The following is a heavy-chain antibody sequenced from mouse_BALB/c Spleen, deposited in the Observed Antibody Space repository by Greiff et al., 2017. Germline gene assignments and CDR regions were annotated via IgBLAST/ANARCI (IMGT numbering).Heavy chain of an antibody. V-gene: IGHV1-4*02. CDR2: INPSSGYT. CDR3: ARLITTAHYYAMDY. CDR1: GYTFTSYT. Sequence: VQLQQSAAELARPGASVKMSCKASGYTFTSYTMHWVKQRPGQGLEWIGYINPSSGYTEYNQKFKDKTTLTADKSSSTAYMQLSSLTSEDSAVYYCARLITTAHYYAMDYWGQGTSVTVSS. D-gene: IGHD1-2*01. J-gene: IGHJ4*01.